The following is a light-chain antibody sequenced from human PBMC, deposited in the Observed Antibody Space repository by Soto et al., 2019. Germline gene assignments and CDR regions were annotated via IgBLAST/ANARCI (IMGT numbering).Light chain of an antibody. V-gene: IGKV1-33*01. CDR1: QSISNY. Sequence: DIQMTQSPSSLSASVGDRVTITCQASQSISNYLNWYQQKPGKVPKLLITDASNLETGVSSRFSGSGYGTDFTLSISSLQPEDIATYFCQQYDDVPLTFGGGTKVEIK. CDR2: DAS. J-gene: IGKJ4*01. CDR3: QQYDDVPLT.